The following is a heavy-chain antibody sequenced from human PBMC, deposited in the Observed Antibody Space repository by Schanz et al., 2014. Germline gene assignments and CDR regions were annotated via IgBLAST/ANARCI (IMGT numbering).Heavy chain of an antibody. D-gene: IGHD2-21*01. CDR3: AKGQGAVINNWYFDL. J-gene: IGHJ2*01. Sequence: VQLVESGGGVVQPGRSLRLSCAASGFTFSRNAMNWVRQAPGKGLEWVSYISATSAKIDYADSVQGRFTISRDNAMNTLSLQMNGLSADDTAIYYCAKGQGAVINNWYFDLWGRGTLVTVSS. CDR2: ISATSAKI. V-gene: IGHV3-48*01. CDR1: GFTFSRNA.